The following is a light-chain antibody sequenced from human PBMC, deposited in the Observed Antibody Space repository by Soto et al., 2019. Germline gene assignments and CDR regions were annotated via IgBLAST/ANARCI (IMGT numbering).Light chain of an antibody. CDR1: QSVSSY. CDR2: DAS. V-gene: IGKV3-20*01. Sequence: EIVFTQSPGTLSLSPGERATLSCRASQSVSSYLAWYQQKPGQAPRLLIYDASNRATAIPDRFSGSGSGTDFTLTISRXDPEDFAVYYCQQYDSSPLTFGGGTKVDIK. CDR3: QQYDSSPLT. J-gene: IGKJ4*01.